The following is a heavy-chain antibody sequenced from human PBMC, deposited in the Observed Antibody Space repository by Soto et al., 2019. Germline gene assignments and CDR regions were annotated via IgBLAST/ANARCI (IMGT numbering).Heavy chain of an antibody. J-gene: IGHJ3*02. CDR1: GYTFISYD. CDR3: ASGQEYLGAFDI. Sequence: QVQLVQSGAEVKKPGASVKVSCKASGYTFISYDINWVRQATGQGLEWMGRMNPNSGNTGYAQKYQGRVTMTRNTAISTAYMELSSLRSEDTAVYYCASGQEYLGAFDIWGQGTMVTVSS. V-gene: IGHV1-8*01. CDR2: MNPNSGNT.